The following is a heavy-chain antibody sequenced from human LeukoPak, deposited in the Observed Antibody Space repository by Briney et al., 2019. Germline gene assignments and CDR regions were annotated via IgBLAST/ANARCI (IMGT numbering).Heavy chain of an antibody. D-gene: IGHD3-10*01. CDR1: GGSISSSSYY. CDR3: ARANMVRGDPYFDY. J-gene: IGHJ4*02. CDR2: IYYSGST. Sequence: SETLSLTCTVSGGSISSSSYYWGWIRQPPGKGLEWIGSIYYSGSTYYNPSLKSRVTISVDTSKNQFSLKLSSATAADTAVYYCARANMVRGDPYFDYWGQGTLVTVSS. V-gene: IGHV4-39*01.